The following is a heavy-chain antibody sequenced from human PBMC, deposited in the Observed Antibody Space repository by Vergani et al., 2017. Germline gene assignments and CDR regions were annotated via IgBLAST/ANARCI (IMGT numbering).Heavy chain of an antibody. J-gene: IGHJ2*01. D-gene: IGHD4-23*01. Sequence: QVQLQESGPGLVKPSETLSLTCAVSAYSISSTYYWGWIRQPPGKGLEWIGNIYHTGSAYYNPSLKSRVTISVDTSKNQFSLKLSSVTAADTAVYYCARDFGGEWYFDLWGRGATVTVSS. CDR2: IYHTGSA. CDR1: AYSISSTYY. V-gene: IGHV4-38-2*02. CDR3: ARDFGGEWYFDL.